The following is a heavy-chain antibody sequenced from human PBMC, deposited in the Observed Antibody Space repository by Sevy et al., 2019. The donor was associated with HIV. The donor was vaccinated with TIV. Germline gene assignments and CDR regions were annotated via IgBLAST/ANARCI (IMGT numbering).Heavy chain of an antibody. CDR2: ISYDGSNK. J-gene: IGHJ6*02. V-gene: IGHV3-30-3*01. Sequence: GGSLRLSCAASGFIFRNYAMHWDRQAPGKGLEWVAIISYDGSNKHYAHPVKGRFTISRDNSKNTLNLQMNSLRPDDTALYYCARGNSPSVTTAPMYYYYGLDVWGQGTAVTVSS. D-gene: IGHD4-17*01. CDR3: ARGNSPSVTTAPMYYYYGLDV. CDR1: GFIFRNYA.